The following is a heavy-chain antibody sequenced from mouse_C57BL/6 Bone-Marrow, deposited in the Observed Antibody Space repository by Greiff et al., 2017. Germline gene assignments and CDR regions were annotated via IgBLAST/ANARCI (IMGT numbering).Heavy chain of an antibody. D-gene: IGHD2-4*01. CDR1: GFTFSSYA. CDR3: AREGGSTMITAKDFGV. CDR2: ISDGGSYT. Sequence: EVLLVESGGGLVKPGGSLKLSCAASGFTFSSYAMSWVRQTPEKRLEWVATISDGGSYTYYPDNVKGRFTISRDNAKNNLYLQMSHLKSEDTAMYYVAREGGSTMITAKDFGVWGTGTTVTVSS. V-gene: IGHV5-4*01. J-gene: IGHJ1*03.